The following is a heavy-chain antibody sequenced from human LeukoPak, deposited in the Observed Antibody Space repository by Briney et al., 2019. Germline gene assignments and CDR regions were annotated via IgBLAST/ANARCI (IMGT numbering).Heavy chain of an antibody. D-gene: IGHD3-10*01. CDR2: IYHSGST. Sequence: SETLSLTCAVSGGSISSGGYSWSWIRHPPGKGLEWIGYIYHSGSTYYNPSLKSRVTISVDRSKNQFSLKLSSVTAADTAVYYCARGAVRGVIDYWGQGTLVTVSS. CDR1: GGSISSGGYS. CDR3: ARGAVRGVIDY. V-gene: IGHV4-30-2*01. J-gene: IGHJ4*02.